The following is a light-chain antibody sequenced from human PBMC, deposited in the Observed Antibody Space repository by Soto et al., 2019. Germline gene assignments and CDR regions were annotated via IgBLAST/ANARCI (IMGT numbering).Light chain of an antibody. Sequence: DIQMTQSPSSLSASVGDRVTITCRASQSISSYLNWYQQKPGKAPKLLIYAASSLQSGVPSRFSGSGSGTDFKLTISSLQPEDFATYYCQQSYSTPFTFGTGTKVDIK. J-gene: IGKJ3*01. CDR2: AAS. CDR1: QSISSY. CDR3: QQSYSTPFT. V-gene: IGKV1-39*01.